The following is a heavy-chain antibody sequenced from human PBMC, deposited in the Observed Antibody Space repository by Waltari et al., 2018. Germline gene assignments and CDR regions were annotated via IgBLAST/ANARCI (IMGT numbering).Heavy chain of an antibody. CDR2: IYYSGST. CDR3: ARKSSSWYYFDY. CDR1: GGSLSSHY. V-gene: IGHV4-59*11. D-gene: IGHD6-13*01. J-gene: IGHJ4*02. Sequence: QVQLQESGPGLVKPSETLSLTCTVSGGSLSSHYWSWIRQPPGKGLEWIGYIYYSGSTNYNPSLKSRVTISVDTSKNQFSLKLSSVTAADTAVYYCARKSSSWYYFDYWGQGTLVTVSS.